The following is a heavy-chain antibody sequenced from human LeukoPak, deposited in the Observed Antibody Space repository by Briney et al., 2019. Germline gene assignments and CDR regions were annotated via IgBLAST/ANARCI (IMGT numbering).Heavy chain of an antibody. J-gene: IGHJ4*02. CDR3: SSSGSSTSDFDY. CDR2: IYTSGST. D-gene: IGHD2-2*01. V-gene: IGHV4-4*07. CDR1: GGSISSYY. Sequence: SETLSLTCTVSGGSISSYYWGWIRQPAGKGLEWIGRIYTSGSTNYNPSLKSRVTMSVDTSKNQFSLKLSSVTAADTAVYYCSSSGSSTSDFDYWGQGTLVTVSS.